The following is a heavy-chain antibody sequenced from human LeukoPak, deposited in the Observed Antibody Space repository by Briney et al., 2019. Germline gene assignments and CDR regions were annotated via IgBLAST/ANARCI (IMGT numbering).Heavy chain of an antibody. V-gene: IGHV1-69*13. D-gene: IGHD2-2*01. CDR1: RGTFSSNG. CDR2: IIPIFGTA. J-gene: IGHJ5*02. CDR3: ARGARRRYCSTASCYRGWFDP. Sequence: SVTVSCKASRGTFSSNGISWVRQAPGQGLEWMGGIIPIFGTANYAQKFQGRVTITADESTSTAYMELSSLRSEDTAVYFCARGARRRYCSTASCYRGWFDPWGQGTLVTVSS.